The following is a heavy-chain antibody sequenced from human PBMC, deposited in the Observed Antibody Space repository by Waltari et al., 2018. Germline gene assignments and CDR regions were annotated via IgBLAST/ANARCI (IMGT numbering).Heavy chain of an antibody. CDR1: GGSIKSGSYS. D-gene: IGHD3-16*01. Sequence: QMQESGPGLVKPSETLSLPCTVSGGSIKSGSYSWAWFRQPPGKTLEWIGSIFYNAKTYKNPSLESRITMSIDTSKNQFSLDLTPVTAADTALYFCARHPSYWGSCNFDQWGQGSLVIVSS. J-gene: IGHJ1*01. CDR3: ARHPSYWGSCNFDQ. CDR2: IFYNAKT. V-gene: IGHV4-39*01.